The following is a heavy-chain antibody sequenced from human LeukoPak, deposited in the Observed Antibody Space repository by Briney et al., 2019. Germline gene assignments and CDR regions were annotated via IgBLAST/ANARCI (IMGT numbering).Heavy chain of an antibody. CDR1: GFTFSSYA. CDR2: ISSNGGST. Sequence: GGPLRLSCAASGFTFSSYAMHWVRQAPGKGLEYVSAISSNGGSTYYANSVKGRFTISRDNSKNTLYLQMGSLRAEDMAVYYCARDPFPSYYDFWSGYPGGYWGQGTLVTVSS. D-gene: IGHD3-3*01. CDR3: ARDPFPSYYDFWSGYPGGY. J-gene: IGHJ4*02. V-gene: IGHV3-64*01.